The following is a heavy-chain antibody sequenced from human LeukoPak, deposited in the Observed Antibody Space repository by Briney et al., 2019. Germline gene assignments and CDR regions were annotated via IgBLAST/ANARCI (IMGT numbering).Heavy chain of an antibody. Sequence: PSETLSLACTVSGGSVDTSDYYWGWVRQPPGKGPEWIGDTFYTGKTNYNPSLRGRVTISIDTSKNLFSLRLTSVTAADTAVYYCSRIFDSWGQGTLVSVSS. CDR1: GGSVDTSDYY. CDR3: SRIFDS. J-gene: IGHJ4*02. CDR2: TFYTGKT. V-gene: IGHV4-39*07.